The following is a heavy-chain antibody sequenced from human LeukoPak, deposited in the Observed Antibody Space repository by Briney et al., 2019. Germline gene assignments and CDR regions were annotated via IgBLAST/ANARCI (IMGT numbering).Heavy chain of an antibody. V-gene: IGHV3-23*01. J-gene: IGHJ4*02. D-gene: IGHD4-17*01. Sequence: GGSLRLSCAASGFTFGSYAISWVRQAPGKGLEWVSAISSSGDTTLYVDSVKGRFAISRDNSKNTLYLQMSGLRPEDTAIYYCAKGDYGDYKLIDYWGQGALVTVSS. CDR2: ISSSGDTT. CDR1: GFTFGSYA. CDR3: AKGDYGDYKLIDY.